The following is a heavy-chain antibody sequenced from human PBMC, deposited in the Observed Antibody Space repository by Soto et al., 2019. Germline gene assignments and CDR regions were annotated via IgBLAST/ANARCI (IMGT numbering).Heavy chain of an antibody. CDR2: ISNSGSSI. CDR3: ARIEGFWSGYYAY. Sequence: QVQLVESGGGLVKPGGSLRLSCAASGFTFSDYYMRWIRQAPGKGLEWVSYISNSGSSIYYADSVKGRFTVSRDNAKNSLHLQMNSLRAEDTAVYYCARIEGFWSGYYAYWGQGTLVTVSS. CDR1: GFTFSDYY. V-gene: IGHV3-11*01. D-gene: IGHD3-3*01. J-gene: IGHJ4*02.